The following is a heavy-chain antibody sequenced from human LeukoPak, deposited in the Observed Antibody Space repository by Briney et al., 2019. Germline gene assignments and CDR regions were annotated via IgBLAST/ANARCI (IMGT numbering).Heavy chain of an antibody. CDR3: ARGGLPARSWFDP. J-gene: IGHJ5*02. Sequence: ASVKVSCKASGYTFTSYYMNWVRQALGQGLEWMGIINPSSGRTTYAQKFQGRVTMTRDTSTSTVYMELTSLRSEDTAVFYCARGGLPARSWFDPWGQGTLVTVSS. V-gene: IGHV1-46*01. D-gene: IGHD3/OR15-3a*01. CDR1: GYTFTSYY. CDR2: INPSSGRT.